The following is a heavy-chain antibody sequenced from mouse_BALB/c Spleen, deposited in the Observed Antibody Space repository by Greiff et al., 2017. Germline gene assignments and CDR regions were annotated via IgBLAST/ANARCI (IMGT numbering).Heavy chain of an antibody. CDR1: GYSFTGYN. J-gene: IGHJ3*01. Sequence: VQLQQSGPELGKPGASVKISCKASGYSFTGYNMYWVKQSHRKSLEWIGYIDPYNGGTSYNQKSKGKATLTVDKSSSTAYMHLNSLTSEDSAIYYCAKLDGNDADWGQGTLVTVSA. CDR2: IDPYNGGT. D-gene: IGHD2-2*01. CDR3: AKLDGNDAD. V-gene: IGHV1S135*01.